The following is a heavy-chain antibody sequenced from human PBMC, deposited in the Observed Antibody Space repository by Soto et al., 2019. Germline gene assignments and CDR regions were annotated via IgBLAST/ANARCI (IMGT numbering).Heavy chain of an antibody. J-gene: IGHJ6*03. CDR2: ISSSSSYI. D-gene: IGHD3-10*01. Sequence: GGSLRLSCAASGFTFISYSMNWVRQAPGKGLEWVSSISSSSSYIYYADSVKGRFTISRDNAKNSLYLQMNSLRAEDTAVYYCARDGAGRPILSTYYYYMDVWGKGTTVTVSS. CDR3: ARDGAGRPILSTYYYYMDV. CDR1: GFTFISYS. V-gene: IGHV3-21*01.